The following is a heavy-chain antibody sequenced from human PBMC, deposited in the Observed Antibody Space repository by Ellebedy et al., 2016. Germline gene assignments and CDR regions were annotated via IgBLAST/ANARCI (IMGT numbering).Heavy chain of an antibody. CDR2: IIPIFGTA. V-gene: IGHV1-69*13. D-gene: IGHD3-22*01. CDR1: GGTFSSYA. Sequence: SVKVSCXASGGTFSSYAISWVRQAPGQGLEWMGGIIPIFGTANYAQKFQGRVTITADESTSTAYMELSSLRSEDTAVYYCARVGHEYDTDPEWGQGTLVTVSS. CDR3: ARVGHEYDTDPE. J-gene: IGHJ4*02.